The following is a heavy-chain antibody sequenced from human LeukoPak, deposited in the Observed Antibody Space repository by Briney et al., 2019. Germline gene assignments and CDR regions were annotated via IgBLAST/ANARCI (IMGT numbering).Heavy chain of an antibody. J-gene: IGHJ6*03. V-gene: IGHV1-2*02. Sequence: ASVKVSCKASGYTFTGYYMHWVRQAPGQGLEWMGWINPDSGGTNYAQKFQGRVTMTRDTSISTACMELSRLRSDDTAVYYCARGHSSSWIYYYYYMDVWGKGTTVTVSS. CDR3: ARGHSSSWIYYYYYMDV. CDR1: GYTFTGYY. CDR2: INPDSGGT. D-gene: IGHD6-13*01.